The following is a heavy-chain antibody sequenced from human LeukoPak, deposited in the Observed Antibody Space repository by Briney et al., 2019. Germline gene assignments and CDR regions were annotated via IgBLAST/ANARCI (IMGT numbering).Heavy chain of an antibody. J-gene: IGHJ6*02. CDR2: ISSSSRTI. Sequence: GGSLRLSCAASAFTLSNYSMAWVRQAPGKGLEWISYISSSSRTIYYADSVKGGFTISRDNAKNSLSVQMTTLRAEDTAVYYCARLFWNGYYPISFDHYYGMDVWGQGTTVTVSS. CDR3: ARLFWNGYYPISFDHYYGMDV. V-gene: IGHV3-48*01. CDR1: AFTLSNYS. D-gene: IGHD3-3*01.